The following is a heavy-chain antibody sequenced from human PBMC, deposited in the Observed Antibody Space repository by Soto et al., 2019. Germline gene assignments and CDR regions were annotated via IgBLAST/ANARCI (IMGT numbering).Heavy chain of an antibody. CDR2: FNPSGLST. J-gene: IGHJ5*02. V-gene: IGHV1-46*01. Sequence: QVHLVQSGAEVKKPGASVNVSCQASGSITNHHMHWVRQAPVQGLEWMGIFNPSGLSTTYAQKFQGRVTITRDTSTSTVYMELSSLTSEDTAVYFCAKVTHRGPIAVAGPLGSWGQGTLVIVSS. D-gene: IGHD6-19*01. CDR1: GSITNHH. CDR3: AKVTHRGPIAVAGPLGS.